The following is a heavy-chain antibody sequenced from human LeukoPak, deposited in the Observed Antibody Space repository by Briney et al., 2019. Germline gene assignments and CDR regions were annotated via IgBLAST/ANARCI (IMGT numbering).Heavy chain of an antibody. CDR2: INGSGGST. D-gene: IGHD6-19*01. Sequence: GGSLRLSCAASGFTFSSYAMSWVPQAPGKGLEWVSAINGSGGSTYYADSVKGRFTISRDNSKNTLYLQMNSLRAEDTAVYYCAKDPYSSGWSKSFDYWGQGTLVTVSS. CDR3: AKDPYSSGWSKSFDY. CDR1: GFTFSSYA. J-gene: IGHJ4*02. V-gene: IGHV3-23*01.